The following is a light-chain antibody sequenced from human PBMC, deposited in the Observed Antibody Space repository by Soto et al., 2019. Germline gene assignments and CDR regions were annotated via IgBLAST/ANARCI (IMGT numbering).Light chain of an antibody. V-gene: IGLV2-14*01. J-gene: IGLJ2*01. CDR2: EVS. CDR1: SSDVGGYNY. CDR3: NSYTSGNTVV. Sequence: QSALTQPASVSGSPGQSITISCAGTSSDVGGYNYVSWYQQHPGKAPKLMISEVSNRPSGVSDRFSGSKSGNTASLTISWLQGEDEADCYCNSYTSGNTVVFGGGTQLTVL.